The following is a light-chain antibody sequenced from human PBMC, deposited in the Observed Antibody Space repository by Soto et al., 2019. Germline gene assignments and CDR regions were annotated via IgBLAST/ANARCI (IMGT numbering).Light chain of an antibody. CDR2: LGS. V-gene: IGKV2-28*01. CDR1: QSLLHSNGYNY. Sequence: IVMTQSPLSLPVTPGEPASISCRSSQSLLHSNGYNYLDWYLQKAGQSPQLLIYLGSNLATGVPDRFSGSGSGTDFTLRISRVEAEDVAVYYCMQALQSPWTFGQGTQVEIK. J-gene: IGKJ1*01. CDR3: MQALQSPWT.